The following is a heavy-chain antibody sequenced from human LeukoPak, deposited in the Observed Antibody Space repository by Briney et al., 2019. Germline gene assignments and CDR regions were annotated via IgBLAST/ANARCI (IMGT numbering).Heavy chain of an antibody. V-gene: IGHV1-2*02. Sequence: ASVKVSCKAPGYTFTGYYMHWVRQAPGQGLEWMGWINPNSGGTNYAQKFQGRVTMTRDTSISTAYMELSRLRSDDTAVYYCARGPDTAMAYDAFDIWGQGTMVTVSS. CDR2: INPNSGGT. CDR1: GYTFTGYY. CDR3: ARGPDTAMAYDAFDI. J-gene: IGHJ3*02. D-gene: IGHD5-18*01.